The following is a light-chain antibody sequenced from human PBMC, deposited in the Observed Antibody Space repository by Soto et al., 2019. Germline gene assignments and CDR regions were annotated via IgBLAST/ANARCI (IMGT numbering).Light chain of an antibody. J-gene: IGLJ2*01. CDR1: SSDVGGYNY. CDR2: EVS. CDR3: SSYLAGNRVA. Sequence: QSVLTQPPSASGSPGQSVALSCTGTSSDVGGYNYVSWYQQHPGKAPKLLIYEVSKRPSGVPDRFSASKSGNTASLTVSGLQAEDEADYYCSSYLAGNRVAFGGGTKLTVL. V-gene: IGLV2-8*01.